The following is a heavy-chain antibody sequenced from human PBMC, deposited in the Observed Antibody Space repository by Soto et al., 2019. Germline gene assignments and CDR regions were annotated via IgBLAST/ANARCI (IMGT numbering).Heavy chain of an antibody. Sequence: ASVKVSCKASGYTFTSYYMYWARQAPGQGLEWMGIINPSGGSTSYAQKFQGRVTMTRDTSTSTVYMELSSLRSENTAVYYCARDRSRGGYNFHYWGQGTLVTVSS. J-gene: IGHJ4*02. CDR3: ARDRSRGGYNFHY. D-gene: IGHD5-12*01. V-gene: IGHV1-46*01. CDR1: GYTFTSYY. CDR2: INPSGGST.